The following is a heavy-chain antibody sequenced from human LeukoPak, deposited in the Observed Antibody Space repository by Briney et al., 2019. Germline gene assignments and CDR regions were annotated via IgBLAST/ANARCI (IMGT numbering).Heavy chain of an antibody. V-gene: IGHV3-7*01. J-gene: IGHJ4*02. CDR2: IKGDGSEK. D-gene: IGHD3-3*01. Sequence: GGSLRLSCTASGFTFSHHWMTWVRQAPGKGLEWVANIKGDGSEKDYVDSVKGRFTISRDNGKNSLYLQMNSLRGEDTAVYYCARLNWNYADYWGQGTLVTVS. CDR1: GFTFSHHW. CDR3: ARLNWNYADY.